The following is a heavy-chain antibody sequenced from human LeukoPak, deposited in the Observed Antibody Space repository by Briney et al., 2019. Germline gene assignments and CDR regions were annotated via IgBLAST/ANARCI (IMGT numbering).Heavy chain of an antibody. Sequence: QTGGSLRLSCTASGFNFGDFTMSWFRQAPGKGLEWVSAISGSGGSTYYADSVKGRFTISRDNSKNTLYLQVNSLRAEDTAVYYCAKGGKWDVTPFDYWGQGTLVTVSS. J-gene: IGHJ4*02. D-gene: IGHD1-26*01. CDR3: AKGGKWDVTPFDY. CDR1: GFNFGDFT. CDR2: ISGSGGST. V-gene: IGHV3-23*01.